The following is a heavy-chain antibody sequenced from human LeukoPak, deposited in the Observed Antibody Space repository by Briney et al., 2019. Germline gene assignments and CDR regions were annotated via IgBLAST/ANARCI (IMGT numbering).Heavy chain of an antibody. J-gene: IGHJ5*02. D-gene: IGHD1-26*01. CDR1: GGSLSSYY. CDR2: IYYSGST. CDR3: ARAGGREYSGSYPNWFDP. V-gene: IGHV4-59*01. Sequence: SETLSLTCTVSGGSLSSYYWSWIRQPPGKGLEWIGDIYYSGSTNYNPSLKSRVTISVDTSKNQFSLKLSSVTAADTAVYYCARAGGREYSGSYPNWFDPWGQGTLVTVSS.